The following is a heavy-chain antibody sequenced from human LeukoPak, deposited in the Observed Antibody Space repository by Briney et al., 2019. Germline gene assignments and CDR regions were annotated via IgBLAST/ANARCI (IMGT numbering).Heavy chain of an antibody. V-gene: IGHV1-69*04. D-gene: IGHD3-10*01. CDR1: GGTFSSYA. J-gene: IGHJ4*02. CDR3: ARDSLSGSGSYYNGDY. Sequence: SVNVSCKASGGTFSSYAISWARQAPGQELEWMGRIIPILGIANYAQKFQGRVTITADKSTSTAYMELSSLRSEDTAVYYCARDSLSGSGSYYNGDYWGQGTLVTVSS. CDR2: IIPILGIA.